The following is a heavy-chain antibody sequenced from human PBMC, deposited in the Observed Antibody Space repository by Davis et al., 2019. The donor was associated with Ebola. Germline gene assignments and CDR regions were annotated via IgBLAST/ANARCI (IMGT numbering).Heavy chain of an antibody. J-gene: IGHJ4*02. CDR1: GYTFTSYA. CDR3: ARDLLEWGLHN. Sequence: ASVKVSCKASGYTFTSYAMHWVRQAPGQRLEWMGWINAGNDNTKYSQKFQGWVTMTRDTSISTAYMELSRLRSDDTAVYYCARDLLEWGLHNWGQGTLVTVSS. CDR2: INAGNDNT. D-gene: IGHD3-3*01. V-gene: IGHV1-3*01.